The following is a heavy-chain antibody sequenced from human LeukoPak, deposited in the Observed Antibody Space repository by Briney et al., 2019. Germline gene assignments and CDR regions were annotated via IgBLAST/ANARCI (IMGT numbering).Heavy chain of an antibody. D-gene: IGHD3-22*01. V-gene: IGHV3-7*04. Sequence: GGSLRLSCAASGFTFSTSWMSWVRQAPGRGLEWVANINQGGSEKYYVDSVRGRFTISRDNAENSLFLQMNSLGAEDTAVYYCARLTNSGYYWLFDYWGQGTLVTVSS. CDR1: GFTFSTSW. J-gene: IGHJ4*02. CDR3: ARLTNSGYYWLFDY. CDR2: INQGGSEK.